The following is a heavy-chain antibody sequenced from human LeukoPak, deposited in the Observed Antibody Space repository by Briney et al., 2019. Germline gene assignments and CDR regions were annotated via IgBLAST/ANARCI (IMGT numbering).Heavy chain of an antibody. J-gene: IGHJ3*02. Sequence: GGSLRLSCAASGFTLSSYWMHWVRQASWKRLVWVSGINSDGGSTRYADSVKGRFIITRDNAKNMLYLQMNSLRAEDTAVYYCASMNGHAFDIWGQGTRVTVSS. D-gene: IGHD2-8*01. V-gene: IGHV3-74*01. CDR2: INSDGGST. CDR3: ASMNGHAFDI. CDR1: GFTLSSYW.